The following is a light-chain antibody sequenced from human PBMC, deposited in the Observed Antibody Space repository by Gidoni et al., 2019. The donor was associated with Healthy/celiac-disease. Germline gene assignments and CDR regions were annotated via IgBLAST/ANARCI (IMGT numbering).Light chain of an antibody. J-gene: IGLJ1*01. CDR2: SNH. CDR3: AAWDDSLNGHV. Sequence: QSVRTQPPSASGTPGQRVTISCSGSSSNIGSNTVNWYQQLPGTAPNLLIYSNHQRPSGVPDRFSGSKSGTSASLAISGLQSEDEADYYCAAWDDSLNGHVFGTGTKVTVL. CDR1: SSNIGSNT. V-gene: IGLV1-44*01.